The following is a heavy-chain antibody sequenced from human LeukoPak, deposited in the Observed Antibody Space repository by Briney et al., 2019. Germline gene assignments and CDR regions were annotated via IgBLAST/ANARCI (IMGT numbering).Heavy chain of an antibody. D-gene: IGHD3-10*01. CDR1: GYTFTSYY. CDR2: INPGGGST. Sequence: ASVKVSCKASGYTFTSYYMHWVRQAPGQGLEWMGIINPGGGSTSYAQKFQGRVTMTRDTSTSTVYMELSSLRSEDTAVYYCARGAVLLWFGELRYYYGMDVWGQGTTVTVSS. CDR3: ARGAVLLWFGELRYYYGMDV. J-gene: IGHJ6*02. V-gene: IGHV1-46*01.